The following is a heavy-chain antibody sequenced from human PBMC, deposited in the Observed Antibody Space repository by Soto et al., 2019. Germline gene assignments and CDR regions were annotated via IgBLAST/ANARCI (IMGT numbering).Heavy chain of an antibody. CDR2: ISSSSSYI. CDR3: ARDGESWEYSYGTNYYYYGMDV. D-gene: IGHD5-18*01. J-gene: IGHJ6*02. Sequence: PGGSLRLSCAASGFTFSSYSMNWVRQAPGKGLEWVSSISSSSSYIYYADSVKGRFTISRDNAKNSLYLQMNSLRAEDTAVHYCARDGESWEYSYGTNYYYYGMDVWGQGTTVTAP. V-gene: IGHV3-21*01. CDR1: GFTFSSYS.